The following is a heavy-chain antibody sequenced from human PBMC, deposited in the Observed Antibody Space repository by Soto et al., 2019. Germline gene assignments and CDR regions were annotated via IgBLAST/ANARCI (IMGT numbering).Heavy chain of an antibody. CDR2: ISYDGSNK. Sequence: PGGSLRLSCAASGFTFSSYGMHWVRQAPGKGLEWVAVISYDGSNKYYADSVKGLFTISRDKSKNTLYLQMNSLRAEDTAVYYCAKVSWDSSGYYFFDIWGQGTMVTVSS. CDR3: AKVSWDSSGYYFFDI. J-gene: IGHJ3*02. V-gene: IGHV3-30*18. D-gene: IGHD3-22*01. CDR1: GFTFSSYG.